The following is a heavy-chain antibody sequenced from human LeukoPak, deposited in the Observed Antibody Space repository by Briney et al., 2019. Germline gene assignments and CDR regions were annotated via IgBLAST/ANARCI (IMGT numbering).Heavy chain of an antibody. CDR1: GGSISSYY. J-gene: IGHJ4*02. D-gene: IGHD2-2*01. CDR3: ARVEPYCSSTSCFLIFDY. CDR2: IYTSGST. Sequence: SETLSLTCTVSGGSISSYYWSWIRQPAGKGLEWIGRIYTSGSTNYNPSLKSRVTMSVDTSKNQFSLKLSSVTAADTAVYYCARVEPYCSSTSCFLIFDYWGQGTLVTVSS. V-gene: IGHV4-4*07.